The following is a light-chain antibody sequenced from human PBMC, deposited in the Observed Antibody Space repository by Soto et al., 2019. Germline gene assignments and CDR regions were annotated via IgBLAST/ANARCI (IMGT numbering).Light chain of an antibody. CDR3: QHANSFPYT. CDR2: AAS. Sequence: DIQMTQSPSSVSASVGDRVTITCRASQGISSWLAWYQQKPRKAPQLLIYAASSFHSGGPSRFSGCGSGTDFTLTISSLPPEDFATYYCQHANSFPYTFGQGTKLEIK. J-gene: IGKJ2*01. CDR1: QGISSW. V-gene: IGKV1-12*02.